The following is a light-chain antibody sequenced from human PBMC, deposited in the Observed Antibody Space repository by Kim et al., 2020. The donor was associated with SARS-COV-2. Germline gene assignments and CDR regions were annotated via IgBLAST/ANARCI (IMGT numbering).Light chain of an antibody. CDR3: SSYTSSSTQV. Sequence: GQSLTITCTGTSSDVGGYNYVSWYQQHPGKAPKLMIYDVSNRPSGVSNRFSGSKSGNTASLTISGLQAEDEADYYCSSYTSSSTQVFGGGTQLTVL. V-gene: IGLV2-14*03. CDR1: SSDVGGYNY. CDR2: DVS. J-gene: IGLJ2*01.